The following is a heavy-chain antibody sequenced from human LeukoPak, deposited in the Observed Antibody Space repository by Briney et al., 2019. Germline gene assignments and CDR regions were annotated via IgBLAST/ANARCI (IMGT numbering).Heavy chain of an antibody. J-gene: IGHJ5*02. CDR2: ISSSSSYI. Sequence: GGSLRLSCAASGFTFSSYSMNWVRQAPGKGLEWISSISSSSSYIYYADSVKGRFTISRDNAKNSLYLQMNSLRAEDTAVYYCARDFTRKWYQLLYATHHNWFDPWGQGTLVTVSS. CDR1: GFTFSSYS. CDR3: ARDFTRKWYQLLYATHHNWFDP. D-gene: IGHD2-2*02. V-gene: IGHV3-21*01.